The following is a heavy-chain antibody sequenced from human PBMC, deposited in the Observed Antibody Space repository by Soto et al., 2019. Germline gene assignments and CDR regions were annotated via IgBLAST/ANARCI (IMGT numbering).Heavy chain of an antibody. Sequence: GGSLRLSCAASGFTFSSYGMHWVRQAPGKGLEWVAVIWYDGSNKYYADSVKGRFTISRDNSKNTLYLQMNSLRAEDTAVYYCAREHYYDSSGSNPGYWGQGTLVTVSS. V-gene: IGHV3-33*01. D-gene: IGHD3-22*01. CDR1: GFTFSSYG. CDR3: AREHYYDSSGSNPGY. J-gene: IGHJ4*02. CDR2: IWYDGSNK.